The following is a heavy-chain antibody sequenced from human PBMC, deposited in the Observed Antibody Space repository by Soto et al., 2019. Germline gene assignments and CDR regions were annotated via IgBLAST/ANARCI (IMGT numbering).Heavy chain of an antibody. Sequence: QVQLVQSGAEVKKPGSSVKVSCKASGGTFSSYAISWVRQAPGQGLEWMGGIIPIFGTANYAQKFQGRVTITAEESTSTAYMELSSLRSEDTAVYYCASRKYCISTSCRYYYYYYGMDVWGQGTTVTVSS. J-gene: IGHJ6*02. CDR1: GGTFSSYA. CDR2: IIPIFGTA. V-gene: IGHV1-69*12. CDR3: ASRKYCISTSCRYYYYYYGMDV. D-gene: IGHD2-2*01.